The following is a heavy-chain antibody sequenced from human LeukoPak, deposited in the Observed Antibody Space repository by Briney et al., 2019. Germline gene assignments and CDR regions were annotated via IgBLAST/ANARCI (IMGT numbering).Heavy chain of an antibody. CDR2: IRSKAYGGTT. J-gene: IGHJ4*02. CDR3: TRGSDILTGHNLL. D-gene: IGHD3-9*01. Sequence: GGSLRLSCTASGFTFGDYAMSWVRQAPGKGLEWVGFIRSKAYGGTTEYAASVKGRFTISRDDSKIIAYLQMNSLKTEDTAVYYCTRGSDILTGHNLLWGQGTLVTVSS. V-gene: IGHV3-49*04. CDR1: GFTFGDYA.